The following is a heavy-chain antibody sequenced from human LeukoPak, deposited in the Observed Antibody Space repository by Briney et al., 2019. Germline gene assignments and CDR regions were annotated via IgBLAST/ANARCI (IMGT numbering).Heavy chain of an antibody. D-gene: IGHD4-17*01. CDR1: GFTFSSYG. J-gene: IGHJ6*03. Sequence: GGSLRLSCAASGFTFSSYGMHWVRQAPGKGLEWVAFIRLDGNNKYYADSVKGRFTLSRDNSKNTLSLQMNSLRAEDTAVYYCAKDKNAYGDYYYMDVWGKGTTVTVSS. CDR2: IRLDGNNK. CDR3: AKDKNAYGDYYYMDV. V-gene: IGHV3-30*02.